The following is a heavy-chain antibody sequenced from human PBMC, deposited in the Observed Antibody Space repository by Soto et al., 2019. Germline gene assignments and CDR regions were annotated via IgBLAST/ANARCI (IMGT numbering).Heavy chain of an antibody. V-gene: IGHV5-51*01. CDR1: GYRFTSDW. Sequence: GESLKISCKGSGYRFTSDWIAWVRQMPGKCLEWMGIIYPGDSDTRYSPSFQGQVTITADKSTSTAYLQWSSLKSSDTAMYYCARHRGGVRGVIDYWGQGTLVTVSS. D-gene: IGHD3-10*01. CDR2: IYPGDSDT. J-gene: IGHJ4*02. CDR3: ARHRGGVRGVIDY.